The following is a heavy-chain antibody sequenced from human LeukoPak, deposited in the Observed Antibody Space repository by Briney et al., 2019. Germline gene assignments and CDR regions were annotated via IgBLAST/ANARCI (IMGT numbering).Heavy chain of an antibody. CDR2: INPNNGGT. J-gene: IGHJ4*02. Sequence: VASVKVSCTASGYTFTGYYIHWVRQAPGQGLEWMGWINPNNGGTNYAQKFQGRVTMTRDTSISTAYMELNRLTSDDTAVYYCARDKYTGYETFDYWGQGTPVTVSS. CDR1: GYTFTGYY. D-gene: IGHD5-12*01. V-gene: IGHV1-2*02. CDR3: ARDKYTGYETFDY.